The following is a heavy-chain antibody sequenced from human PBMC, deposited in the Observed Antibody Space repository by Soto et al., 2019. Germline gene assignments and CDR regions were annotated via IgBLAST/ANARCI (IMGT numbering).Heavy chain of an antibody. CDR3: ARVLSDNWFDP. CDR1: GFTFSDYY. V-gene: IGHV3-11*06. Sequence: SGGSLRLSCAASGFTFSDYYMSWIRQAPGKGLEWVSYISSSSSYTNYADSVKGRFTISRDNAKNSLYLQMNSLRAEDTAVYYCARVLSDNWFDPWGQGTLVTVSS. J-gene: IGHJ5*02. CDR2: ISSSSSYT.